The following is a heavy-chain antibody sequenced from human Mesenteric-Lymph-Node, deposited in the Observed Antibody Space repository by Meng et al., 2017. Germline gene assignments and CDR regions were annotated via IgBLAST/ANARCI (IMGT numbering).Heavy chain of an antibody. J-gene: IGHJ2*01. CDR1: GGSTSRSSSD. V-gene: IGHV4-39*07. CDR3: VANDYGDWYLDL. D-gene: IGHD4-17*01. CDR2: IYYGGRT. Sequence: QVPAWGPGLGRPPHTLSLPCTVSGGSTSRSSSDWGWIRQPAGKGLGWVASIYYGGRTYSNPSLRSRVTISVDTSKNQFSLTLSSVTAADTAVYYCVANDYGDWYLDLWGRGTLVTVS.